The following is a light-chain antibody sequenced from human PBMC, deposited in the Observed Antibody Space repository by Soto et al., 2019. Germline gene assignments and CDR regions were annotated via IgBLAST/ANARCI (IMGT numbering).Light chain of an antibody. J-gene: IGKJ2*01. Sequence: DIQMTQSPSSLSASVGDRVTITCRASQSIRFFLNWYQQEPGKTPNLLIYSASTLESGVPSRFSGSGSGTDFTLTISSLQPEDFATYYCQQSYSTPHTFGQGTNLEIK. V-gene: IGKV1-39*01. CDR3: QQSYSTPHT. CDR2: SAS. CDR1: QSIRFF.